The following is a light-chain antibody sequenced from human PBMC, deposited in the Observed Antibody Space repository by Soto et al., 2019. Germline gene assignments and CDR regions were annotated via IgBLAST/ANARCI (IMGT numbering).Light chain of an antibody. J-gene: IGKJ1*01. Sequence: EIVMTQSPATLSVSPGERATLSCRASQSVYSNLAWYQQKPGQAPRLLIYGASTRATGIPARFSGSGSGTEFTLTISSLQSEDFAVYYCQQYTKWLTFGQGTKVEIK. V-gene: IGKV3-15*01. CDR3: QQYTKWLT. CDR2: GAS. CDR1: QSVYSN.